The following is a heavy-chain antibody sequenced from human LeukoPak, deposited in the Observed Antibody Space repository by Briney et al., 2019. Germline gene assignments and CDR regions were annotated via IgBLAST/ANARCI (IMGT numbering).Heavy chain of an antibody. D-gene: IGHD5-24*01. V-gene: IGHV3-30*18. CDR2: ISYDGSNK. CDR1: GFTFSSYG. CDR3: AKDPYGYNSYYFDY. J-gene: IGHJ4*02. Sequence: SGGSLRLSCAASGFTFSSYGMHWVRQAPGKGLEWVAVISYDGSNKYYADSVKGRFTISRDNSKNTLYLQMNSLRVEDTAVYYCAKDPYGYNSYYFDYWGQGTLGTVSS.